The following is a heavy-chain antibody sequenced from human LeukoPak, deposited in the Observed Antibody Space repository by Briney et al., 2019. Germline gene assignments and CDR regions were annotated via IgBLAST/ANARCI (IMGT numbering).Heavy chain of an antibody. V-gene: IGHV3-7*04. J-gene: IGHJ4*02. CDR3: ARGAWSLDY. Sequence: GGSLRLSCAASGFTLSDHWMTWVRQAPGQGLEWVAYIKQDGSEKYYVDSVKGRFTISRDNSKNSLYLQMNRLRAQDTAVYYCARGAWSLDYWGQGALVTVSS. CDR2: IKQDGSEK. CDR1: GFTLSDHW. D-gene: IGHD6-19*01.